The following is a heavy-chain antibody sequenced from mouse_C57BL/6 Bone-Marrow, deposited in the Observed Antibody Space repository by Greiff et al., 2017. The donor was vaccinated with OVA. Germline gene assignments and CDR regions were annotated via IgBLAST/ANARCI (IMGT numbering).Heavy chain of an antibody. J-gene: IGHJ2*01. CDR2: IRSKSNNYAT. CDR3: VRGRDYFDY. V-gene: IGHV10-1*01. Sequence: EVKVEESGGGLVQPKGSLKLSCAASGFSFNTYAMNWVRQAPGKGLEWVARIRSKSNNYATYYADSVKDRFTISRDDSESMLYLQMNNLKTEDTAMYYCVRGRDYFDYWGQGTTLTVSS. CDR1: GFSFNTYA.